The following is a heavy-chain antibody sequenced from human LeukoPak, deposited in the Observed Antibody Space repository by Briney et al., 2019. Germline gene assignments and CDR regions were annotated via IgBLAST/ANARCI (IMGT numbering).Heavy chain of an antibody. Sequence: GGSLRLSCAASGFTVSSNYMSWVRQAPGKGLEWVSVIYSGGSTYYADSVKGRFTISRDNSKNTLYLQMNSLRAEDTAVYYCARREIQLWFPSNYYYYGMDVWGLGTTVTVSS. CDR2: IYSGGST. D-gene: IGHD5-18*01. CDR3: ARREIQLWFPSNYYYYGMDV. CDR1: GFTVSSNY. J-gene: IGHJ6*02. V-gene: IGHV3-53*01.